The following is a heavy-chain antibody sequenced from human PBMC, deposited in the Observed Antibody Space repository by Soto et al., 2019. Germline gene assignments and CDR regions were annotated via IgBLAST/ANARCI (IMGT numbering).Heavy chain of an antibody. D-gene: IGHD3-3*01. CDR1: GYTFTSYD. J-gene: IGHJ6*02. V-gene: IGHV1-8*01. CDR3: ARGPTLHDDFWSGYPSTYGMDV. Sequence: QVQLVQSGAEVKKPGASVKVSYKASGYTFTSYDINWVRQATGQGLEWMGWMNPNSGNTGYAQKFQGRVTMTRNTSISTAYMELSSLRSEDTAVYYCARGPTLHDDFWSGYPSTYGMDVWGQGTTVTVSS. CDR2: MNPNSGNT.